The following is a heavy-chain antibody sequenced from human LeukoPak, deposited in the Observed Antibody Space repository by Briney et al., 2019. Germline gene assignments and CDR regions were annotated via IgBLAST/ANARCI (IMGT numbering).Heavy chain of an antibody. V-gene: IGHV3-53*05. Sequence: GGSLRLSCAASGFTVSSNYMSWVRQAPGKGLEWVSVIYSGGSTYYADSVKGRFTISRDNSKNTMYLQMNSLRAEDTAVYYCAKGEVTTDALDIWGQGTMVTVSS. CDR3: AKGEVTTDALDI. CDR2: IYSGGST. CDR1: GFTVSSNY. D-gene: IGHD2-21*02. J-gene: IGHJ3*02.